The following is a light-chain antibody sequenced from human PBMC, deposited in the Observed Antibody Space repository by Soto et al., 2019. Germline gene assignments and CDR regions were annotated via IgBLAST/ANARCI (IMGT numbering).Light chain of an antibody. J-gene: IGKJ5*01. Sequence: IVLTQSPGTLSLSPGERATLSCRASQSVSSSYLAWYRQRPGQAPRLLIYGPSSRATGIPDRFSGSGSGTDFTLTISRLEPEDFALYYCQHYVERSPITFGQGTRLEIK. CDR2: GPS. CDR1: QSVSSSY. CDR3: QHYVERSPIT. V-gene: IGKV3-20*01.